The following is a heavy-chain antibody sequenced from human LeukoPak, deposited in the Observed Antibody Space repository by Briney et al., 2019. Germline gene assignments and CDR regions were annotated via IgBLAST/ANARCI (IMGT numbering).Heavy chain of an antibody. Sequence: GGSLRLSCAASGFTFDDYGMSWVRQAPGKGLEWVSGINWNGGSTGYADSVKGRFTISRDNSKNTLYLQMNSLRAEDTAVYYCAKEGEGSFGYYYYMDLWGKGTTGTVSS. V-gene: IGHV3-20*04. D-gene: IGHD1-26*01. J-gene: IGHJ6*03. CDR3: AKEGEGSFGYYYYMDL. CDR1: GFTFDDYG. CDR2: INWNGGST.